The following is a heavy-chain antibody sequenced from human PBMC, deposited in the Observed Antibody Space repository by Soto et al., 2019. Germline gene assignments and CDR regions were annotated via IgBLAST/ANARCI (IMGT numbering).Heavy chain of an antibody. J-gene: IGHJ4*02. CDR3: ARWGRGECDY. CDR2: TRNKAQSYTT. Sequence: EVYLVESGGGLVQPGGSLRLSCAASGFTFSDHYMDWVRQAPGKGLEWVGRTRNKAQSYTTEYAASVKGRFIISRDDAKSILYLQMSSLKTEDADVYYCARWGRGECDYWGQGTLVTVSS. V-gene: IGHV3-72*01. CDR1: GFTFSDHY. D-gene: IGHD3-10*01.